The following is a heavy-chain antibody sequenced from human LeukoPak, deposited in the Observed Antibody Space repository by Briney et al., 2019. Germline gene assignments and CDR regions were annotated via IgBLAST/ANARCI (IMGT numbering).Heavy chain of an antibody. CDR1: GYTFTGYY. D-gene: IGHD6-13*01. J-gene: IGHJ4*02. CDR3: ARDARGAAAEYFDY. Sequence: ASVKVSCKASGYTFTGYYMHWVRQAPGQGLEWMGWINPNSGGTNYAQKFQGRVTMTRDTSISTAYMELSRLRSDDTAVYYCARDARGAAAEYFDYRGQGTLVTVSS. V-gene: IGHV1-2*02. CDR2: INPNSGGT.